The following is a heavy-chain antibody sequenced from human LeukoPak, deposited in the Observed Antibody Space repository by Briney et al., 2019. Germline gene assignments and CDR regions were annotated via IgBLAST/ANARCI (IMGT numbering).Heavy chain of an antibody. CDR1: VFTFRSYN. CDR3: ARGASRADY. V-gene: IGHV3-21*01. J-gene: IGHJ4*02. Sequence: GGSLRLSCAASVFTFRSYNMNSVRQAPGKRPEWVTSISSSSSYIYYADSVKGRFTISRDNAKNSLYLQMNSLRAEDTALYYCARGASRADYWGQGTLVTVSS. CDR2: ISSSSSYI.